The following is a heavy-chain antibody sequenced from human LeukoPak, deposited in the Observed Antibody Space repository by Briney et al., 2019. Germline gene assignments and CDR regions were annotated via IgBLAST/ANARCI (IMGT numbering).Heavy chain of an antibody. Sequence: GASVKVSCKAFGYSFTGYHLHWVRQAPRQGLEWMGWVNPKTGGTNYARKFQGRVTMTRATSINTVNMELSRLTSDDTAVYYCAREFSSKLEWLAYVTGDDAFDVWGQGTMITVS. J-gene: IGHJ3*01. CDR3: AREFSSKLEWLAYVTGDDAFDV. CDR2: VNPKTGGT. V-gene: IGHV1-2*02. D-gene: IGHD3-3*01. CDR1: GYSFTGYH.